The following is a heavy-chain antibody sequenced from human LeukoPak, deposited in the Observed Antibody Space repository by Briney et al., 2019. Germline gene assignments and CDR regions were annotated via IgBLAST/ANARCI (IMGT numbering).Heavy chain of an antibody. CDR2: ISSSGSTI. V-gene: IGHV3-11*04. CDR1: GFTFSDYY. D-gene: IGHD1-26*01. Sequence: GGSLRLSCAASGFTFSDYYMSWIRQAPGKGLGWVSYISSSGSTIYYADSVKGRFTISRDNAKNSLYLQMNSLRAEDTAVYYCATRISEPDDAFDIWGQGTMVTVSS. J-gene: IGHJ3*02. CDR3: ATRISEPDDAFDI.